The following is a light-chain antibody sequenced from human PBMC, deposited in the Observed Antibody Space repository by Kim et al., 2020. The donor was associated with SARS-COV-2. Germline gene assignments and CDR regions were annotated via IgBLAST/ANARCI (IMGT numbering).Light chain of an antibody. Sequence: PGERATVSCRASQSVTRVAWYQQKPGQAPRLLIYDASTRGTGIPDRFSGSGSGTDFTLTISRLEPEDVAMYYCQQYGSSPWTFGQGTKVDIK. CDR3: QQYGSSPWT. CDR2: DAS. CDR1: QSVTR. V-gene: IGKV3-20*01. J-gene: IGKJ1*01.